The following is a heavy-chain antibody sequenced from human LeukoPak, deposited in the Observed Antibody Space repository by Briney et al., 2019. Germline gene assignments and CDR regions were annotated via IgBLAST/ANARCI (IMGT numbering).Heavy chain of an antibody. CDR1: GFAFRNFW. D-gene: IGHD3-22*01. Sequence: GGSLRHSCAASGFAFRNFWMSWVRQAPGKGLELVANTKQDGSGKYYVDSVEGRFTVSRDNAKNSLYLQMNSLRAEDTAVYYCARDRPDTNYYDSSGFGYWGQGTLVTVSS. CDR2: TKQDGSGK. V-gene: IGHV3-7*01. J-gene: IGHJ4*02. CDR3: ARDRPDTNYYDSSGFGY.